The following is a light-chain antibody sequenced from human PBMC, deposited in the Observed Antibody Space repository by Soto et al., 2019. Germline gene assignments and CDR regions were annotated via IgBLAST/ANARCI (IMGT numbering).Light chain of an antibody. CDR1: QSVSSN. J-gene: IGKJ1*01. V-gene: IGKV3-15*01. Sequence: EIVMTQSPATLSVSPGESATLSCRASQSVSSNLAWYQQKPCQAPRLLIYGASTRASGIPARFSGSGSGTEFTLTISSLQSEDFAVYYCQQYNNWPPGTFGQGTKVDIK. CDR3: QQYNNWPPGT. CDR2: GAS.